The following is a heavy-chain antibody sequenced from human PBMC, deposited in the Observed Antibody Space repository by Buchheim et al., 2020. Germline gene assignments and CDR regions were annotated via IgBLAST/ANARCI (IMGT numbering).Heavy chain of an antibody. D-gene: IGHD6-6*01. V-gene: IGHV4-4*02. J-gene: IGHJ4*02. Sequence: QVHLQESGPGLVKPSGTLSLTCVVSGDSISSTNWWNWVRQPPGKGLEWIGEIHHSGNTNYNPSLKSRVTILVDKSKNQVSLKVISVTAADTAVYYCARGRVSARYFDYWGQGTL. CDR3: ARGRVSARYFDY. CDR1: GDSISSTNW. CDR2: IHHSGNT.